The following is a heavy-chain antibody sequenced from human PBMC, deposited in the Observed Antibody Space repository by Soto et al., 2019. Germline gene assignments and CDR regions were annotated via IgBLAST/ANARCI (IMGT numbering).Heavy chain of an antibody. CDR2: ISYDGSNK. D-gene: IGHD6-19*01. J-gene: IGHJ4*02. Sequence: QVQLVESGGGVVQPGRSLRLSCAASGFTFSSYGMHWVRQAPGKGLEWVAVISYDGSNKYYADSVKGRFTISRDNSKNTLYLQMNSLRAEDTGVYYCAKAVAGTLYYFDYWGQGTLVTVSS. CDR3: AKAVAGTLYYFDY. V-gene: IGHV3-30*18. CDR1: GFTFSSYG.